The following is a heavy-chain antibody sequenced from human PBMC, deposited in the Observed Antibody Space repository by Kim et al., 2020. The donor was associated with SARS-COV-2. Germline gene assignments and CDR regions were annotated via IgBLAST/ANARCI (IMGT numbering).Heavy chain of an antibody. CDR3: ASVVVTPFDY. D-gene: IGHD3-22*01. Sequence: SPDTTPPLKSRVTIPVDTSKNQFSLKLSSVTAADTAVYYCASVVVTPFDYWGQGTLVTVSS. J-gene: IGHJ4*02. V-gene: IGHV4-39*01. CDR2: SP.